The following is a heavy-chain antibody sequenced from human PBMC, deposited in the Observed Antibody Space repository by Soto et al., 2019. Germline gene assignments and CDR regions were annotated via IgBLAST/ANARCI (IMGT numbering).Heavy chain of an antibody. CDR3: ARVDDPRGYSYGFDY. CDR2: ISSSGSTI. J-gene: IGHJ4*02. V-gene: IGHV3-11*01. Sequence: PGGSLTLSCAASGFTFSDYYMSWIRPAPGKGLEWVSYISSSGSTIYYADSVKGRLTNSRDKAKNSMYLQMNSLRAEDTAVYYCARVDDPRGYSYGFDYWGQGTLVTVSS. D-gene: IGHD5-18*01. CDR1: GFTFSDYY.